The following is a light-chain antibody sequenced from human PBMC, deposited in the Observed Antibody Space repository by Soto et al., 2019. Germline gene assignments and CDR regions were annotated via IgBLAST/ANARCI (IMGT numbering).Light chain of an antibody. CDR1: SFNTGAGYD. CDR2: GNS. J-gene: IGLJ2*01. V-gene: IGLV1-40*01. Sequence: QSVLTQPPSVSGAPGQRVTISCTGSSFNTGAGYDVHWYQQLPGTAPKLLIYGNSNRPSGVPDRFSGSKSGTSASLAITGLQAEDEADYYCQSCDSSLSGYVVFGGGTKLTVL. CDR3: QSCDSSLSGYVV.